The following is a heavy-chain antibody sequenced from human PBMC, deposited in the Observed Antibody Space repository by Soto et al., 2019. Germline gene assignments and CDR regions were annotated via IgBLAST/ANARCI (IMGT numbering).Heavy chain of an antibody. CDR2: IYYSGST. D-gene: IGHD2-2*01. CDR3: AREKGYCSSTSCYSNPGYFDY. Sequence: LSLTCTVSGGSISSGDYYWSWIRQPPGKGLEWFGYIYYSGSTYYNPSLKSRVTISVDTSKNQFSLKLSSVTAADTAVYYCAREKGYCSSTSCYSNPGYFDYWGQGTLVTVSS. V-gene: IGHV4-30-4*01. CDR1: GGSISSGDYY. J-gene: IGHJ4*02.